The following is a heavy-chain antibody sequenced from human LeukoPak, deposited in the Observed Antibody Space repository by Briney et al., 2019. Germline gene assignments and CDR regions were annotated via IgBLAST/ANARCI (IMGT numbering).Heavy chain of an antibody. CDR3: ARDRQAAGIFDDY. CDR2: ISYDGSNK. V-gene: IGHV3-30*04. Sequence: PGGSLRLSCAASGFTFSSYAMHWVRQAPGKGLEWVAVISYDGSNKYYADSVKGRFTISRDNSKNTLYLRMNSLRAEDTAVYYCARDRQAAGIFDDYWGQGTLVTVSS. J-gene: IGHJ4*02. D-gene: IGHD6-13*01. CDR1: GFTFSSYA.